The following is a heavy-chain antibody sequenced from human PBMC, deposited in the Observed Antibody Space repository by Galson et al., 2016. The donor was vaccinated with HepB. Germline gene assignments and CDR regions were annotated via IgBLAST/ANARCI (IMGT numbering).Heavy chain of an antibody. D-gene: IGHD4-17*01. CDR1: GFTFSSYW. J-gene: IGHJ4*02. CDR2: SGSDGST. Sequence: SLRLSCAASGFTFSSYWMNWVRQSPGKGLEWVSFSGSDGSTYYADSVKGRFTISRDNSKDTLYLQMSSLRADGTAVYFCAKFSKGDGDYFSDFWGQGTLVTVSS. V-gene: IGHV3-23*01. CDR3: AKFSKGDGDYFSDF.